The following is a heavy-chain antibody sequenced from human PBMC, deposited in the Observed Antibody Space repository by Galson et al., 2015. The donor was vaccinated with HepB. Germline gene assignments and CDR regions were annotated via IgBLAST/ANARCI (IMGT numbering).Heavy chain of an antibody. J-gene: IGHJ4*02. CDR3: ARGPFLLPTEYFDY. D-gene: IGHD2/OR15-2a*01. CDR2: ISGSGITT. Sequence: SLRLSCATSGFTFSMYAMSWVRLTPGKGLEWVSHISGSGITTYYADSVKGRFTTSRDNAKNTVYLQMTNLRVEDTAIYFCARGPFLLPTEYFDYWGQGTQVTAAS. V-gene: IGHV3-23*01. CDR1: GFTFSMYA.